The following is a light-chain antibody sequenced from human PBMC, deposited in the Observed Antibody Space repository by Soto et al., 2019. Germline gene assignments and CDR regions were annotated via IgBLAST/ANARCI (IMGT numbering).Light chain of an antibody. J-gene: IGKJ1*01. CDR1: QSVSSSY. CDR2: GAS. V-gene: IGKV3-15*01. CDR3: QQYNNWPRT. Sequence: EILLAQSPGTLSLYPGEGAALACRASQSVSSSYLAWYQQTPGQAPRILIYGASTRDTGIPARFSGRGSGTEFTLPISRLQSEDVEVYYCQQYNNWPRTFGQGTKVDI.